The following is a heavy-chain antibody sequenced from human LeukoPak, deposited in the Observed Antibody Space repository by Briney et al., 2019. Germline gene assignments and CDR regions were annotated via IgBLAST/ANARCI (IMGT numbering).Heavy chain of an antibody. CDR1: GLAFSSYA. CDR3: ADYGVSGLRSNSY. Sequence: GGSLRLSCAASGLAFSSYAMSWVRQAPGKGLEWVSTISVASNTFYADSVKGRFTISRDNSRNTLYLQMTSLRADDTAVYYCADYGVSGLRSNSYWGLGTLVTVSS. D-gene: IGHD3/OR15-3a*01. J-gene: IGHJ4*02. V-gene: IGHV3-23*01. CDR2: ISVASNT.